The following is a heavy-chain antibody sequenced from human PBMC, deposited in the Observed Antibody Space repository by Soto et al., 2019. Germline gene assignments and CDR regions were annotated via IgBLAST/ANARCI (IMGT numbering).Heavy chain of an antibody. V-gene: IGHV3-23*01. J-gene: IGHJ4*02. Sequence: EVQLLESGGGLVQPGGSLRLSCAASGFTFSSYAMSWVRQAPGKGLEWVSAISGSGGSAYYADSVKSRFAISRDNSKNPLYLQMNSLRAEATAVYYCATIVVVAATPGFDYWGQGTLVTVSS. CDR2: ISGSGGSA. D-gene: IGHD2-15*01. CDR1: GFTFSSYA. CDR3: ATIVVVAATPGFDY.